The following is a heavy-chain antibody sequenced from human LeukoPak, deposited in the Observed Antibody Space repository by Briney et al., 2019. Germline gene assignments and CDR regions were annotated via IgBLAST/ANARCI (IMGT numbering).Heavy chain of an antibody. CDR1: GLTFSRFW. D-gene: IGHD2-15*01. J-gene: IGHJ4*02. V-gene: IGHV3-7*01. Sequence: GGSLRLSCAASGLTFSRFWMSWVRQAPGKGLEWVANINENGNEKYYVDSVKGRFIVSRDNARNSLYLQMNNLRAEDTAVYYCARGGDGTAARDYWGQGTLVTVPS. CDR2: INENGNEK. CDR3: ARGGDGTAARDY.